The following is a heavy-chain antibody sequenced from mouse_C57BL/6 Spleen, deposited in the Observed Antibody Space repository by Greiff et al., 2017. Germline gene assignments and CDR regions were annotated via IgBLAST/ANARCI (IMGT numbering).Heavy chain of an antibody. J-gene: IGHJ2*01. CDR1: GYTFTDYY. CDR3: ARGAYGDPFDY. D-gene: IGHD2-13*01. V-gene: IGHV1-76*01. Sequence: VKLVVSGAELLRPGASVKLSCKASGYTFTDYYINWVKQSPPPGLELIARTYPGSGNTYYNEKFKGQATLTTEKSSSTAYMQLSSLTSEDTAGYFCARGAYGDPFDYWGQGTTLTVSS. CDR2: TYPGSGNT.